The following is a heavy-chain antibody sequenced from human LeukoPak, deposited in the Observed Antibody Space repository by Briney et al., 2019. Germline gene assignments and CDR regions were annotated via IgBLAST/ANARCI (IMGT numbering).Heavy chain of an antibody. CDR3: APKKVGATSSRVGWFDP. Sequence: PGRSLRLSCAASGFTFDDYAMHWVRQAPGKGLEWVSGISWNSGSIGYADSVKGRFTISRDNAKNSLYLQMNSLRAEDTAVYYCAPKKVGATSSRVGWFDPWGQGTLVTVSS. D-gene: IGHD1-26*01. J-gene: IGHJ5*02. V-gene: IGHV3-9*01. CDR2: ISWNSGSI. CDR1: GFTFDDYA.